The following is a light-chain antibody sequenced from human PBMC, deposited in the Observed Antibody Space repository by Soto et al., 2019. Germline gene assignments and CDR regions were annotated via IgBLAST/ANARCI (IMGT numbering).Light chain of an antibody. CDR2: AAS. J-gene: IGKJ4*01. Sequence: IQLTQSPSSLSASVGDRVTITCRASQGIRSYLAWYQQKPGKAPKLLIYAASTLQSGVPSRFRGSGSGTDFALTISSLQPEDFATYYCQQLNSYSFGGGTKVEIK. V-gene: IGKV1-9*01. CDR3: QQLNSYS. CDR1: QGIRSY.